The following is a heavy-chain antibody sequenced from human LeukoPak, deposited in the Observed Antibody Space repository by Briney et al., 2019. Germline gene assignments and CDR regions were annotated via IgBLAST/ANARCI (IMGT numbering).Heavy chain of an antibody. Sequence: SETLSLTCCVSGDSVSRSDSYWDWIRQPPGKGLEWIGTIYYSGRTYYSPSLKSRVTMSVGPSNNQFSLNLRSVTAADTALYYCARRRYYDGSGYLEWGQGTLLSVSS. CDR1: GDSVSRSDSY. J-gene: IGHJ1*01. CDR2: IYYSGRT. D-gene: IGHD3-22*01. V-gene: IGHV4-39*01. CDR3: ARRRYYDGSGYLE.